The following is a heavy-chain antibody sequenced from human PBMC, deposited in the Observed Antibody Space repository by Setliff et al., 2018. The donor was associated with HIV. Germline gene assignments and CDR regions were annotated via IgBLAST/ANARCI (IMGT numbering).Heavy chain of an antibody. Sequence: ASVKVSCKTSGYTFTAYYIYWVQQAPGHGLELMGRIHPNTGSTNYLQEFQGRVTITRDTSMSTVYMALTGLTSDDTAVYYCARRGDSYGLDPIYYYYYYIDVWGKGTTVTVSS. J-gene: IGHJ6*03. CDR3: ARRGDSYGLDPIYYYYYYIDV. CDR1: GYTFTAYY. CDR2: IHPNTGST. D-gene: IGHD5-18*01. V-gene: IGHV1-2*06.